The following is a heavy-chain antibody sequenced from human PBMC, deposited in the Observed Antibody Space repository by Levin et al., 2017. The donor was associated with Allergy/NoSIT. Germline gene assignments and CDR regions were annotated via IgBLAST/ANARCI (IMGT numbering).Heavy chain of an antibody. D-gene: IGHD1-26*01. CDR3: ARDKPGIVGDSEAFDI. J-gene: IGHJ3*02. V-gene: IGHV1-69*06. CDR1: GGTSSTPG. Sequence: KISCKASGGTSSTPGITWVRQAPGQGLEWMGEIVPFYGTTTYAQTFRSRVTITAHTSTSTVYMELNGLRPEDTAMYYCARDKPGIVGDSEAFDIWGQGTMVTVS. CDR2: IVPFYGTT.